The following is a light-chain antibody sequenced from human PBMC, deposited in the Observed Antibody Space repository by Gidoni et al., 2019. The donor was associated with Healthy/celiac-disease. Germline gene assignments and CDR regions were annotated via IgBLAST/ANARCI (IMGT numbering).Light chain of an antibody. CDR2: SNN. V-gene: IGLV1-44*01. CDR3: AAWDDSLNGPV. J-gene: IGLJ3*02. Sequence: QSVLTQPPSASGTPGQRFTISCSGSSSNSGSNTVNWYQQLPGTAPKLLIYSNNQRPSGVPDRFSGSKSGTSASLAISGLQSEDEADYYCAAWDDSLNGPVFGGGTKLTVL. CDR1: SSNSGSNT.